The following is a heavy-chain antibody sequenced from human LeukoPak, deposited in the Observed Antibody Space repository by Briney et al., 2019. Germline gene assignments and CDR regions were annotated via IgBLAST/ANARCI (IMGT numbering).Heavy chain of an antibody. Sequence: GGSLRLSCAASTFTFSNYGMHWVRQAPGKGLEWLAFIQYDGSDKYYADSVKGRFTISRDNAKNSLYLQMSSLRAEDTAMYYCARALYNTGWYPDYFDSWGQGTLVTVSS. CDR2: IQYDGSDK. CDR1: TFTFSNYG. V-gene: IGHV3-30*02. D-gene: IGHD6-19*01. CDR3: ARALYNTGWYPDYFDS. J-gene: IGHJ4*02.